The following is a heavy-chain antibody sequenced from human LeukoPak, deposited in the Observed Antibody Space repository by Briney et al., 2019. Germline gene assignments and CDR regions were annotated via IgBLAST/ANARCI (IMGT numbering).Heavy chain of an antibody. J-gene: IGHJ3*02. CDR3: AKDTSFLWFGESPSDAFDI. D-gene: IGHD3-10*01. Sequence: GRSLRLSCAASGFTFDDYAMHWVRHAPGKGLEWVSGISWNSGSIGYADSVKGRFTISRDNAKNSLYLQMNSLRAEDTALYYCAKDTSFLWFGESPSDAFDIWGQGTMVTVSS. V-gene: IGHV3-9*01. CDR2: ISWNSGSI. CDR1: GFTFDDYA.